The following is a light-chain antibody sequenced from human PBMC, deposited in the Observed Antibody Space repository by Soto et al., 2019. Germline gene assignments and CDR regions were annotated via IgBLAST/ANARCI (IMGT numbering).Light chain of an antibody. CDR1: SSDVGAYNY. V-gene: IGLV2-11*01. Sequence: QSALTRPRSVSGSPGQSVTISCTGTSSDVGAYNYVSWYQQHPGKAPKLMIYDVSQRPSGVPDRFSGSKSGNTASLTISGLQAEDEADYYCCSYAGSYTLVFGGGTKVTVL. J-gene: IGLJ2*01. CDR2: DVS. CDR3: CSYAGSYTLV.